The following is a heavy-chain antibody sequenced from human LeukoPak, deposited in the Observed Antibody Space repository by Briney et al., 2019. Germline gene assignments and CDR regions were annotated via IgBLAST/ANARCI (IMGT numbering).Heavy chain of an antibody. J-gene: IGHJ6*03. D-gene: IGHD1-1*01. V-gene: IGHV4-59*01. CDR3: ARVSWFPGTSYYYMDV. CDR1: GGSISSYY. CDR2: IYYSGTT. Sequence: PSETLSLTCTVSGGSISSYYWSWIRQPPGKGLDWIGYIYYSGTTNYNPSLKSRVTISVDTSKNQFPLKLSSVTAADTAVYYCARVSWFPGTSYYYMDVWGKGTTVTVSS.